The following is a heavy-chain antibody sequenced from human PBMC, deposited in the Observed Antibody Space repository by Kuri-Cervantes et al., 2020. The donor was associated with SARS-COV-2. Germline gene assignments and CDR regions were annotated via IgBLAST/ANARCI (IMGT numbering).Heavy chain of an antibody. D-gene: IGHD2-2*01. V-gene: IGHV1-46*01. CDR2: INPSGGST. J-gene: IGHJ3*02. Sequence: ASVKVSCKASGYTFTSYYMHWVRQAPGQGLKWMGIINPSGGSTSYAQKFQGRVTMTRDTSTSTVYMELSSLRSEDTAVYYCARGDIVVVPAYYDDAFDIWGQGTMVTVSS. CDR1: GYTFTSYY. CDR3: ARGDIVVVPAYYDDAFDI.